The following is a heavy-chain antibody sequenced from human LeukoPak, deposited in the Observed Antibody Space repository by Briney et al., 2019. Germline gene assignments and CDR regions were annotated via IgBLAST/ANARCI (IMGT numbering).Heavy chain of an antibody. D-gene: IGHD3-3*01. CDR1: GYSISSGYY. V-gene: IGHV4-38-2*02. CDR3: ARDFERYDFWSGYYTPLYYFDY. J-gene: IGHJ4*02. Sequence: SETLSLTCTVSGYSISSGYYWGWIRQPPGKGLEWIGSIYHSGSTYYNPSLKSRVTISVDTSKNQFSLKLSPVTAADTAVYYCARDFERYDFWSGYYTPLYYFDYWGQGTLVTVSS. CDR2: IYHSGST.